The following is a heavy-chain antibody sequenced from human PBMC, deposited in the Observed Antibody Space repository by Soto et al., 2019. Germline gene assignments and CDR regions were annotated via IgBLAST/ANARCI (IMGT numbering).Heavy chain of an antibody. CDR2: VIHAGNT. V-gene: IGHV4-59*01. Sequence: SLSLSLTWTLAAVSITPYYWTWIRQPAGKAQESLGYVIHAGNTYSNPSLKSRVTISLDTSKNQVSLRLKSVTAAETAVSYCAREQYNWKLWGQGTLVTVSS. CDR3: AREQYNWKL. CDR1: AVSITPYY. J-gene: IGHJ4*02. D-gene: IGHD1-20*01.